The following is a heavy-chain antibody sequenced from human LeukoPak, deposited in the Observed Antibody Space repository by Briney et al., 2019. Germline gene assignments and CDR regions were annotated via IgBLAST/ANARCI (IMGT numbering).Heavy chain of an antibody. D-gene: IGHD1-26*01. CDR1: GFTFSSYA. Sequence: GRSLRLPCAASGFTFSSYAMHWVRQAPGKGLEWVAVISYDGSNKYYADSVKGRFTISRDNSKNTLYLQMSSLRAEDTAVYYCARPSGSYYGYFDYWGQGTLVTVSS. V-gene: IGHV3-30-3*01. CDR3: ARPSGSYYGYFDY. J-gene: IGHJ4*02. CDR2: ISYDGSNK.